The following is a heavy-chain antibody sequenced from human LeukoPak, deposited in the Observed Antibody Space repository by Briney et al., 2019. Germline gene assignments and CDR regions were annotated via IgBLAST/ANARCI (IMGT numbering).Heavy chain of an antibody. CDR3: ATRSSSATNFDY. CDR1: GYTFTSYA. V-gene: IGHV1-69*13. Sequence: ASVKVSCKASGYTFTSYAISWVRQAPGQGLEWMGGIIPIFGTANYAQKFQGRVTITADESTSTAYMELSSLRSEDTAVYYCATRSSSATNFDYWGQGTLVTVSS. D-gene: IGHD6-6*01. J-gene: IGHJ4*02. CDR2: IIPIFGTA.